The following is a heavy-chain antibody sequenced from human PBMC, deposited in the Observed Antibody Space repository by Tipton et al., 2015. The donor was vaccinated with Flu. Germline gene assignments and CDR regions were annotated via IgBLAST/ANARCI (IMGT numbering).Heavy chain of an antibody. CDR3: ARQKGGISSGYYYYFDY. CDR2: IRRSSGDT. Sequence: SLRLSCAASGFTFSKYSMNWVRQAPGKGLEWVSSIRRSSGDTYYADSVKGRFTISRDIARNSLDLQMNSLRVEDTAVYYCARQKGGISSGYYYYFDYWGQGTLVTVSS. V-gene: IGHV3-21*04. CDR1: GFTFSKYS. J-gene: IGHJ4*02. D-gene: IGHD3-22*01.